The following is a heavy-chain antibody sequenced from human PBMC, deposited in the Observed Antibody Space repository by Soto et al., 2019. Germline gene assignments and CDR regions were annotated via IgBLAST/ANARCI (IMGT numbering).Heavy chain of an antibody. CDR3: ARDTYYYDSSGQFGY. Sequence: PGGSLRLSCAASGFTFSSYAMHWVRQAPGKGLEWVAVISYDGSNKYYADSVKGRFTISRDNSKNTLYLQMNSLRAEDTAVYYCARDTYYYDSSGQFGYWGQGTLVTVSS. D-gene: IGHD3-22*01. CDR1: GFTFSSYA. V-gene: IGHV3-30-3*01. CDR2: ISYDGSNK. J-gene: IGHJ4*02.